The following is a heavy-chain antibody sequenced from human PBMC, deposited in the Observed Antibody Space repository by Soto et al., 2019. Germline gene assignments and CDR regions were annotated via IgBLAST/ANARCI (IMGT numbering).Heavy chain of an antibody. D-gene: IGHD1-1*01. CDR3: AKNVSNTGWFES. CDR2: MNANTGKT. Sequence: ASAEVSSKASGYTFTSCYINWARQANGQGLEWMGWMNANTGKTGYAQKFQGRVTMTRDTSISTAYMELSSLGSDDTAVYFCAKNVSNTGWFESWGQGTLVTVSS. J-gene: IGHJ5*01. V-gene: IGHV1-8*02. CDR1: GYTFTSCY.